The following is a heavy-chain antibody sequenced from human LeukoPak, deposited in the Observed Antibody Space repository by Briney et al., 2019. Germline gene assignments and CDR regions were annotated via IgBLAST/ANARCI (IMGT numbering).Heavy chain of an antibody. CDR2: IIPIFGIA. CDR3: ARGGRGYCKPRNFQY. Sequence: GASVKVSCKASGGTFSSYAISWVRQAPGQGLEWIGRIIPIFGIANYAQKFQGRVTITADKSTSTAYMELSSLRSEDTAVYYCARGGRGYCKPRNFQYWGQGTLVIVSS. D-gene: IGHD2-2*03. V-gene: IGHV1-69*04. J-gene: IGHJ1*01. CDR1: GGTFSSYA.